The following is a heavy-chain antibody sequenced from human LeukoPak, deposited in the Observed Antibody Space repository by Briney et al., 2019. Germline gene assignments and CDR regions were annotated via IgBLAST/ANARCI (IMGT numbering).Heavy chain of an antibody. J-gene: IGHJ4*02. CDR1: GFTFSSYG. CDR2: VSSGSSTI. CDR3: ARMSTGYYDDY. D-gene: IGHD3-9*01. Sequence: PGGSPRLSCVASGFTFSSYGMNWVRQAPGKGREWVSYVSSGSSTIFYADSVKGRFTISRDDAKSSFYLQMNSLRVEDTALYYCARMSTGYYDDYWGQGTRVTVSS. V-gene: IGHV3-48*01.